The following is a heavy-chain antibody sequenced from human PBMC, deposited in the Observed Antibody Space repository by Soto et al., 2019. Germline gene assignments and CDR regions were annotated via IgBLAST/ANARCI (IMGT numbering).Heavy chain of an antibody. J-gene: IGHJ4*02. CDR3: ARSGTLDS. D-gene: IGHD1-1*01. V-gene: IGHV1-69*09. CDR1: GGSFDAYA. Sequence: QGQLVQSGAEVKKPGSSVRVSCKASGGSFDAYAIKWVRQAPGQGLEWMGRIIPVVDVTNYGRRFQGRLTITADKSTTTAYMELNSLTSEDTAISYCARSGTLDSWRQGTLVTVSS. CDR2: IIPVVDVT.